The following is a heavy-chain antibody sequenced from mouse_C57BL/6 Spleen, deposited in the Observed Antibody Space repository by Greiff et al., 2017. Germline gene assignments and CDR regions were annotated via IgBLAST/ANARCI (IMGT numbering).Heavy chain of an antibody. CDR2: IDPSDSYT. Sequence: QVQLQQPGAELVMPGASVKLSCKASGYTFTSYWMHWVKPRPGQGLEWIGEIDPSDSYTNYNQKFKGKSTLTVDKSSSTAYMQLSSLTSEDAAVYYCARSGLWGRYFDYWGQGTTLTVSS. J-gene: IGHJ2*01. CDR3: ARSGLWGRYFDY. V-gene: IGHV1-69*01. D-gene: IGHD3-1*01. CDR1: GYTFTSYW.